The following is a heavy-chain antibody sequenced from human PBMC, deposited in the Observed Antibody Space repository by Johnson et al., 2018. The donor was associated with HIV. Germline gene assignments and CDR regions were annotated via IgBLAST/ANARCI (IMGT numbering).Heavy chain of an antibody. CDR2: ISYDGTNE. Sequence: QMQLVESGGGVVQPGRSLRLSCVASGFRFSTCAIHWVRQAPGKGLEWVAVISYDGTNEYYTESVKGRFTISRDNSKNTLYLQMNSLRPEDAAVYYCVRGRGELVGGAFDIRGQGTMVTVSS. CDR1: GFRFSTCA. CDR3: VRGRGELVGGAFDI. V-gene: IGHV3-30*19. D-gene: IGHD1-26*01. J-gene: IGHJ3*02.